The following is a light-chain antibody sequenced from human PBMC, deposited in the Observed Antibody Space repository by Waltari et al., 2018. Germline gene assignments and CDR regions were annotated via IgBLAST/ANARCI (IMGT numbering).Light chain of an antibody. Sequence: DIVMTQSPDSLAVSLGERATINCKSSQSVLYNSNNKNYLAWYQQKPGQPPKLLIYWASTRESGVPDRCRGSGSGTDFTLSISSLQAEDVAVYYCQQHYISRTFGQGTRVEIK. CDR1: QSVLYNSNNKNY. J-gene: IGKJ1*01. V-gene: IGKV4-1*01. CDR3: QQHYISRT. CDR2: WAS.